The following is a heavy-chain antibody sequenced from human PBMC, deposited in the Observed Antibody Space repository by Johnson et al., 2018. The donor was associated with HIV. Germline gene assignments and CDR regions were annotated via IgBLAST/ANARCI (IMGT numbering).Heavy chain of an antibody. CDR1: GFSVSTYD. CDR3: ARAGRWSGDTFDI. Sequence: VQLVESGGGVVQPGRSLRLSCAASGFSVSTYDMHWVRQATGKGLDWVSVIGTAGDTYYLGSVKGRFTISRENAKNSLYLQMNSLRAGDTAVYYCARAGRWSGDTFDICGQGTMVTVSS. CDR2: IGTAGDT. V-gene: IGHV3-13*01. D-gene: IGHD3-10*01. J-gene: IGHJ3*02.